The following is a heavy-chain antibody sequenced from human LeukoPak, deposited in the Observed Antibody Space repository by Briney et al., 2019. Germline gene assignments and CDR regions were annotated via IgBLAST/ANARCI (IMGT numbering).Heavy chain of an antibody. J-gene: IGHJ6*03. CDR1: GFTFDDYG. CDR2: INWNGGST. D-gene: IGHD2-15*01. Sequence: GGSLRLSCAASGFTFDDYGMSWVRQAPGKGLEWVSGINWNGGSTGYADSVKGRFTISRDNAKNSLYLQMNSLRAEDTAVYYCASNGGYCSGGSCYYYYYYYMDVWGKGTTVTVSS. V-gene: IGHV3-20*04. CDR3: ASNGGYCSGGSCYYYYYYYMDV.